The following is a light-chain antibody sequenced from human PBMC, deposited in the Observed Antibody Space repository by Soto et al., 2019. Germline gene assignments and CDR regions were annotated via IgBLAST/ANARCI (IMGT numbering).Light chain of an antibody. J-gene: IGKJ2*01. Sequence: DIQLTQSPPFLSASVGDRVTVTCRASQTINNYLAWFRKKEGKAPEFLIYPASTLQGGVPSRFSGHGFGINFTFTISSLQPEDFATYYCQQLRAYPHTFGQGTKLDIK. CDR3: QQLRAYPHT. V-gene: IGKV1-9*01. CDR1: QTINNY. CDR2: PAS.